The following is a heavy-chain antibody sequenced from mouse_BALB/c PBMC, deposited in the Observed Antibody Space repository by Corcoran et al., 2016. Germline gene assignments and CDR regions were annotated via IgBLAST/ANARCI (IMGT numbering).Heavy chain of an antibody. CDR1: GYSITSGYY. J-gene: IGHJ3*01. D-gene: IGHD2-3*01. CDR3: ARAGDGYYWFAY. V-gene: IGHV3-6*02. Sequence: DVQLQVSGPGLVKPSQSLSLTCSVTGYSITSGYYWNWIRQFPGNKLEWMGYISYDGSNNYNPSLKNRISITRDTSKNQFFLKLNSVTTEDTATYYCARAGDGYYWFAYWGQGTLVTVSA. CDR2: ISYDGSN.